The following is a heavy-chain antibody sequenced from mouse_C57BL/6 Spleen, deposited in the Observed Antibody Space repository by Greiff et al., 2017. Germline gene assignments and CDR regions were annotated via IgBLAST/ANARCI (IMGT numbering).Heavy chain of an antibody. CDR3: ARSPSSHFDY. V-gene: IGHV1-50*01. Sequence: QVQLQQPGAELVKPGASVKLSCKASGYTFTSYWTQWVKQRPGQGLEWIGEIDPSDSYTNYNQKFKGKATLTVATSSSTAYMQLSSLTSEDSAVYDCARSPSSHFDYWGQGTTLTVSS. CDR1: GYTFTSYW. D-gene: IGHD1-1*01. CDR2: IDPSDSYT. J-gene: IGHJ2*01.